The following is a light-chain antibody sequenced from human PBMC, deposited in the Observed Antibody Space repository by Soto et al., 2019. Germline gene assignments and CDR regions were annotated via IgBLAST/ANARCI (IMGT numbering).Light chain of an antibody. CDR3: QQSYSTPLT. CDR1: QSISSY. CDR2: AAS. J-gene: IGKJ3*01. Sequence: DIQMTQSPSSLSASVGDRVTITCRASQSISSYLNWYQQKPGKAPKLLIYAASSLQSGVPSRFRVSGSGTDFTLTISSLQPEDVATYFCQQSYSTPLTFGPGTKVDIK. V-gene: IGKV1-39*01.